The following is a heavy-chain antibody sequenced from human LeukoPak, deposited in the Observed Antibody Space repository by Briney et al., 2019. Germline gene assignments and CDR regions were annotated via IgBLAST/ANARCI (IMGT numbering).Heavy chain of an antibody. D-gene: IGHD3-10*01. CDR3: ARVRWFGELSSDAFDV. Sequence: PSETLSLTCTVSGGSISSGDYYWSWIRQPPGKGLEWIGYIYYSGSTYYNPSLKSRVTISVDTSKNQFSLKLSSVTAADTAVYYCARVRWFGELSSDAFDVWGQGTMVTVSS. CDR1: GGSISSGDYY. V-gene: IGHV4-30-4*01. J-gene: IGHJ3*01. CDR2: IYYSGST.